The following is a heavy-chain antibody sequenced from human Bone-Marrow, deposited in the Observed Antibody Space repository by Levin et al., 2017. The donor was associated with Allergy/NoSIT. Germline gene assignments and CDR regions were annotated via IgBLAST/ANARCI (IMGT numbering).Heavy chain of an antibody. CDR1: GYSFTDYF. V-gene: IGHV1-2*02. Sequence: ASVKVSCKPSGYSFTDYFMHWMRQAPGQGLEWLGYIDTKSGGTRYAQKFQGRVTMTRDTSITTAYIEMSRLTSDDTAVYYCARGGLIVGGCEPPFGHWGQGTLVTVSS. D-gene: IGHD2-15*01. CDR2: IDTKSGGT. J-gene: IGHJ4*02. CDR3: ARGGLIVGGCEPPFGH.